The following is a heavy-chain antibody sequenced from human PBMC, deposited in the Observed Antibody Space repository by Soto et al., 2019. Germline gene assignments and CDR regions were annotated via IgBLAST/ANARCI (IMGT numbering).Heavy chain of an antibody. CDR1: GYTLTELS. V-gene: IGHV1-24*01. CDR2: FDPEDGET. Sequence: ASVKVSCKVSGYTLTELSMHWVRQAPGKGLEWMGGFDPEDGETIYAQKFQGRVTMTEDTSTDTAYMELSSLRSEDTAVYYCATVSVYCCARELYNSLFVPWGQGTLVTVSS. D-gene: IGHD1-26*01. J-gene: IGHJ5*02. CDR3: ATVSVYCCARELYNSLFVP.